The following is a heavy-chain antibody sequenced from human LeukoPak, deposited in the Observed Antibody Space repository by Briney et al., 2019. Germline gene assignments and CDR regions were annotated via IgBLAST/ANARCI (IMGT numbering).Heavy chain of an antibody. CDR1: GGTFSSYA. V-gene: IGHV1-69*13. CDR2: IIPIFGTA. Sequence: ASVKVSCKASGGTFSSYAISWVRQAPGQGLEWMGGIIPIFGTANYAQKFQGRVTITADESTSTAYMELSSLRSEDTAVYYCASLWPPRFDYWGQGTLVTVSS. CDR3: ASLWPPRFDY. D-gene: IGHD2/OR15-2a*01. J-gene: IGHJ4*02.